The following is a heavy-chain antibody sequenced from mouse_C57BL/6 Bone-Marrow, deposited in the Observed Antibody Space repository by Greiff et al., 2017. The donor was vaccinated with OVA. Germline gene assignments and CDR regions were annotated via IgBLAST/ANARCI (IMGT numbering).Heavy chain of an antibody. J-gene: IGHJ3*01. D-gene: IGHD2-3*01. Sequence: EVKLMESGAELVRPGASVKLSCTASGFTIKDDYMHWVKQRPEQGLEWIGWIDPENGDTEYASKFQGKATITADTSSNTAYLQLSSLTSEYTAVYYCTTLWLLRGAWCAYWGQGTLVTVSA. CDR2: IDPENGDT. CDR1: GFTIKDDY. CDR3: TTLWLLRGAWCAY. V-gene: IGHV14-4*01.